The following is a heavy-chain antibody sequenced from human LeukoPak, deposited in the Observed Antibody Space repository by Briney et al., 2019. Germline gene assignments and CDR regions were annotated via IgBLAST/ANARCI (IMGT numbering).Heavy chain of an antibody. CDR2: IYSGGST. J-gene: IGHJ4*02. V-gene: IGHV3-53*01. D-gene: IGHD3-9*01. CDR1: GFSFDDYV. Sequence: GGSLRLSCAASGFSFDDYVMHWVRQAPGKGLEWVSVIYSGGSTYYADSVKGRFTISRDNSKNTLYLQMNSLRAEDTAVYYCARSILTGYYYFDYWGQGTLVTVSS. CDR3: ARSILTGYYYFDY.